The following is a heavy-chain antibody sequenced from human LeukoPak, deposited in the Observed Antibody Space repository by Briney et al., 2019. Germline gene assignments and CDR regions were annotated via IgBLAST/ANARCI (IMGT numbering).Heavy chain of an antibody. CDR2: ISSGSTII. V-gene: IGHV3-48*01. Sequence: GGPLELSCAASGFPFSSRRLNWVRKAPGKGLEWVSYISSGSTIIHYADSVKGRFTISRDDAKNSLYLQMNSLRAEDTAVYYCAKVPRQHDNWFDPWGQGTLVTVSS. CDR1: GFPFSSRR. J-gene: IGHJ5*02. CDR3: AKVPRQHDNWFDP. D-gene: IGHD6-13*01.